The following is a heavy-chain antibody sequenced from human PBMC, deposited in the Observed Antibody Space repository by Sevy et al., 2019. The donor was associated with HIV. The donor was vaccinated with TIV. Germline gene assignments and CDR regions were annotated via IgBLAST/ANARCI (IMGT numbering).Heavy chain of an antibody. Sequence: ASVKVSCKASGYTFTGYYMHCMRQAPGQGLEWMGWINPDSGGPTYPPKFQGRVTLTRDTSISTAYMDLSRLKSDDTAVYYCVRDDRDGYFEYWGQGTLVTVSS. CDR2: INPDSGGP. J-gene: IGHJ4*02. CDR1: GYTFTGYY. V-gene: IGHV1-2*02. CDR3: VRDDRDGYFEY.